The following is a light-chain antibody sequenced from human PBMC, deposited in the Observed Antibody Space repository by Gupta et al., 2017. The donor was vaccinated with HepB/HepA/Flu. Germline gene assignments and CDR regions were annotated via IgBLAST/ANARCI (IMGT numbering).Light chain of an antibody. Sequence: EIVLTQSPATLSLSPGERATLSCRASQSVSSYLAWYQPKPGQAPRLLIYDASNRATGIPARFSGSGYGTDFTLTISSLEPEECAVYYCQQRSNGHQEGFTFGHGTKVDIK. CDR3: QQRSNGHQEGFT. CDR2: DAS. CDR1: QSVSSY. V-gene: IGKV3-11*01. J-gene: IGKJ3*01.